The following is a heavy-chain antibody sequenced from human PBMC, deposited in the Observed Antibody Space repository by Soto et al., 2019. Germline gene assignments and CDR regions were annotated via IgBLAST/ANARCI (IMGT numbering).Heavy chain of an antibody. V-gene: IGHV3-30*09. J-gene: IGHJ4*02. CDR3: ASGEYYYDTTGNVDY. CDR2: ISYDGNKK. Sequence: QVKLVESGGGVVQPGRSLRLSCAASGFTFSSFSMHWVRQAPGKGLEWVAVISYDGNKKFYAGSGEGRFAISRDNSKNTLYLQMDSLRAEDTGVYYCASGEYYYDTTGNVDYWGQGTLVTVSS. CDR1: GFTFSSFS. D-gene: IGHD3-22*01.